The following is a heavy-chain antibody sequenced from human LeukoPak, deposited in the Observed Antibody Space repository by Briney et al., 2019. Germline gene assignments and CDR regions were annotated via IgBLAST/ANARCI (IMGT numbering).Heavy chain of an antibody. CDR2: ISSSSSYI. Sequence: TGGSLRLSCAASGFTLSSYAMSWVRQAPGKGLEWVSSISSSSSYIYYADSVKGRFTISRDNAKNSLHLQMNSLRAEDTAVYYCARAWADIDGMDVWGQGTTVTVS. CDR1: GFTLSSYA. J-gene: IGHJ6*02. V-gene: IGHV3-21*01. D-gene: IGHD2-15*01. CDR3: ARAWADIDGMDV.